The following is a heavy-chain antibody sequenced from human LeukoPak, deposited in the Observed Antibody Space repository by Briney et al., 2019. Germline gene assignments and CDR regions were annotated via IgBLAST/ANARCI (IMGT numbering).Heavy chain of an antibody. Sequence: TSETLSLTCTVSGGSISSGGYYWSWIRQHPGKGLEWIGYIYYSGSTYYNPSLKSRVTISVDTSKNQFSLKLSSVTAADTAVYYCARVIGISHAFDIWGQGTMVTVSS. CDR1: GGSISSGGYY. J-gene: IGHJ3*02. V-gene: IGHV4-31*03. CDR3: ARVIGISHAFDI. D-gene: IGHD3-3*01. CDR2: IYYSGST.